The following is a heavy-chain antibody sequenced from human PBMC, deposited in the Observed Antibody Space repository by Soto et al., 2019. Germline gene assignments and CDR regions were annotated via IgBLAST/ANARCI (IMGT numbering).Heavy chain of an antibody. V-gene: IGHV3-23*01. CDR1: GFTFSSYA. CDR3: AKRRGAGGHFDY. CDR2: VSIGGST. D-gene: IGHD2-15*01. Sequence: GGSLRLSCAASGFTFSSYAMGLVRQGPGKGLEWVAVVSIGGSTHYADSVRGRFTISRDNSKNTLSLQMNSLTAEDTAVYFCAKRRGAGGHFDYWGQGALVTVSS. J-gene: IGHJ4*02.